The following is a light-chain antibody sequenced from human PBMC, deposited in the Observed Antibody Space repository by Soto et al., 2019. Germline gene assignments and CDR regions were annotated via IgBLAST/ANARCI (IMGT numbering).Light chain of an antibody. CDR3: QVWDDNSDHVV. CDR2: YDR. CDR1: NMGSKS. Sequence: SYELTQPPSVSVSPGETATITCGGDNMGSKSVHWYQQKPGQAPVLAIYYDRDRSSGIPERFSGSYSGNTATLTISRVGAGDEADYYCQVWDDNSDHVVFGGGTKLTVL. J-gene: IGLJ2*01. V-gene: IGLV3-21*04.